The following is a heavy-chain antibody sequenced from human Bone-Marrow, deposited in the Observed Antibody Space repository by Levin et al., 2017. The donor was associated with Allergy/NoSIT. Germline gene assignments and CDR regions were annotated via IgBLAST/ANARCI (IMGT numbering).Heavy chain of an antibody. V-gene: IGHV3-15*07. CDR1: GFTFSNAW. CDR3: TTHQLEGNPNWFDP. J-gene: IGHJ5*02. CDR2: IKSKTDGGTT. D-gene: IGHD1-1*01. Sequence: GGSLRLSCAASGFTFSNAWMNWVRQAPGKGLEWVGRIKSKTDGGTTDYAAPVKGRFTISRDDSKNTLYLQMNSLKTEDTAVYYCTTHQLEGNPNWFDPWGQGTLVTVSS.